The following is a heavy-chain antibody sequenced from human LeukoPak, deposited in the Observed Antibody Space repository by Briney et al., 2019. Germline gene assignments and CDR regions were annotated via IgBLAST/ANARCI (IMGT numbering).Heavy chain of an antibody. V-gene: IGHV1-18*01. J-gene: IGHJ6*02. CDR2: ISADNGNT. D-gene: IGHD5-18*01. Sequence: ASVKVSCKASGYTFTSYGISWVRQAPGQGLEWMGWISADNGNTNYAQKLQGRVTMPTDTSTSTVYMELRSLRSEDTAVYYCAREGATAMPTGGYYYYGMDVWGQGTTVTVSS. CDR1: GYTFTSYG. CDR3: AREGATAMPTGGYYYYGMDV.